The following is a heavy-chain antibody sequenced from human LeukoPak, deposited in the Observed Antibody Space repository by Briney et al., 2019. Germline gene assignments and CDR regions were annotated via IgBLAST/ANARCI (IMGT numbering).Heavy chain of an antibody. CDR3: ARDDTHCSSRICYDAFDL. D-gene: IGHD2-2*01. CDR2: INWNGGST. V-gene: IGHV3-20*04. CDR1: GFTFDDYG. Sequence: TGGSLRLSCAASGFTFDDYGMSWVRQAPGKGLEWVSGINWNGGSTGYADSVKGRFTVSRDNARNSLYLQMNSLRAEDTALYYCARDDTHCSSRICYDAFDLWGQGTMVTVSS. J-gene: IGHJ3*01.